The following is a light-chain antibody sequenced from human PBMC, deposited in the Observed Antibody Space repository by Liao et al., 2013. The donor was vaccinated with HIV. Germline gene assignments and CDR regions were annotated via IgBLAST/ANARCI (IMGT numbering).Light chain of an antibody. V-gene: IGLV3-1*01. CDR3: QVWDSSSDHGV. J-gene: IGLJ3*02. Sequence: SYELTQPPSVSVSPGQTASITCSGDKLGDKYACWYQQKPGQSPVLVIYQDSDRPSGIPERFSGSNSGNTATLTISRVEAGDEADYYCQVWDSSSDHGVFGGGTKLTVL. CDR1: KLGDKY. CDR2: QDS.